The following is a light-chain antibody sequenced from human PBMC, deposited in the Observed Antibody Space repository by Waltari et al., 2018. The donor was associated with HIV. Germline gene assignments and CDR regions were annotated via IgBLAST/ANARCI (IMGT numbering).Light chain of an antibody. V-gene: IGLV2-11*02. CDR3: CSYAGSYKRI. J-gene: IGLJ2*01. CDR1: SSDVRGYHY. Sequence: QSALTQPPSVSGPRRQSVTISFTRTSSDVRGYHYVSCYLQHHAKASKLMIYDVTKRPSGVPDRFSGSKSSNTASLTISGLQADDEADYYCCSYAGSYKRIFGGGTKLTVL. CDR2: DVT.